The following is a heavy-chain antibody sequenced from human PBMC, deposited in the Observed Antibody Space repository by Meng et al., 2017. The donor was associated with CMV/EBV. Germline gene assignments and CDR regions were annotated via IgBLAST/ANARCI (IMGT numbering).Heavy chain of an antibody. CDR2: IIPILGIA. CDR1: GGTFSSYT. D-gene: IGHD3-16*01. J-gene: IGHJ6*02. V-gene: IGHV1-69*02. Sequence: SVKVSCKASGGTFSSYTISWVRQAPGQGLEWMGRIIPILGIANYAQKFQGRVTITADKSTSTAYMELSSLRSEDTAVYYRARGTIMIRDYHHHGLDVWGHGTSVTVSS. CDR3: ARGTIMIRDYHHHGLDV.